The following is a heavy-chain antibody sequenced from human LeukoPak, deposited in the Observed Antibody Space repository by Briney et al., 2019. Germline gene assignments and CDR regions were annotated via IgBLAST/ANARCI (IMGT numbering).Heavy chain of an antibody. CDR1: GFTFSSYS. Sequence: GGSLRLSCAASGFTFSSYSMKWVRQAPGKGLEWVSSISSSSSYIYYADSVKGRFTISRDNAKNSLYLQMNSLRAEDTAVYYCAREEDNADEYLREDYWGQGTLVTVSS. CDR3: AREEDNADEYLREDY. CDR2: ISSSSSYI. D-gene: IGHD2-15*01. J-gene: IGHJ4*02. V-gene: IGHV3-21*01.